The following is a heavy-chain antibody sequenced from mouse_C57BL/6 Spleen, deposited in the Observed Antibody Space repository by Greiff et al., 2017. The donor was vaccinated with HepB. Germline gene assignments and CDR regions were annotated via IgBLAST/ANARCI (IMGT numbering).Heavy chain of an antibody. D-gene: IGHD1-1*01. Sequence: EVMLVESEGGLVQPGSSMKLSCTASGFTFSDYYMAWVRQVPEKGLEWVANINYDGSSTYYLDSLKSRFIISRDNAKNILYLQMSSLKSEDTATYYCARGYYGSLSYWYFDVWGTGTTVTVSS. V-gene: IGHV5-16*01. CDR2: INYDGSST. CDR1: GFTFSDYY. CDR3: ARGYYGSLSYWYFDV. J-gene: IGHJ1*03.